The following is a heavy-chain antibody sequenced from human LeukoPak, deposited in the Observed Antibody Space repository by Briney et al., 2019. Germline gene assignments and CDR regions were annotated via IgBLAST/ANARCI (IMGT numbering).Heavy chain of an antibody. CDR1: GFTFSDYY. Sequence: GSLRLSCAASGFTFSDYYMSWIRQAPGKGLEWVSYISSSGSTIYYADSVKGRFTISRDNAKNSLYLQMNSLRAEDTAVYYCASSPLRGSYYSADAFDIWGQGTMVTVSS. CDR3: ASSPLRGSYYSADAFDI. V-gene: IGHV3-11*01. D-gene: IGHD1-26*01. CDR2: ISSSGSTI. J-gene: IGHJ3*02.